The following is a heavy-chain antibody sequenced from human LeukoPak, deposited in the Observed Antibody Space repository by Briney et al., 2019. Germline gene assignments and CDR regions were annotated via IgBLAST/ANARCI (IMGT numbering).Heavy chain of an antibody. V-gene: IGHV3-21*01. Sequence: GGSLRLSCAASGFTFSSYSMNWVRQVPGKGLEWVSSITSSSTYMFYADSVKGRFTISRDNAQNSLYLQINSLRAEDTAVYYCARDPYSGRYGDYYYYYMDVWGKGTTVTISS. J-gene: IGHJ6*03. D-gene: IGHD1-26*01. CDR2: ITSSSTYM. CDR1: GFTFSSYS. CDR3: ARDPYSGRYGDYYYYYMDV.